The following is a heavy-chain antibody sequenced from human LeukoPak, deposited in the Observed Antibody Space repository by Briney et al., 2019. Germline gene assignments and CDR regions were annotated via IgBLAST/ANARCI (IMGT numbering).Heavy chain of an antibody. J-gene: IGHJ4*02. CDR1: GGSFSGYY. V-gene: IGHV4-34*01. CDR3: AREAGGSYGYSWYFDY. D-gene: IGHD5-18*01. CDR2: INHSGST. Sequence: SETLSLTCAVYGGSFSGYYWSWIRQPPGKGLEWIREINHSGSTNYNPSLKSRVTMSVDTSKNQFSLKLSSVTAADTAVYYCAREAGGSYGYSWYFDYWGQGTLVTVSS.